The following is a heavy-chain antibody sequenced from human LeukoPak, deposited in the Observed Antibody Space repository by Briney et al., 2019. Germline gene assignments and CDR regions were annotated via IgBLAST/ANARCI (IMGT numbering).Heavy chain of an antibody. D-gene: IGHD3-22*01. CDR1: GYTFTNYG. J-gene: IGHJ4*02. V-gene: IGHV1-2*02. CDR2: INPNSGVT. Sequence: ASVKVSCKASGYTFTNYGISWVRQAPAQGLEWMGWINPNSGVTNSAQKFQGRVTMTRDTSISTAYMELSRLRSDDTAVYYCARVSQEYYYDSSGPFGYWGQGTLVTVSS. CDR3: ARVSQEYYYDSSGPFGY.